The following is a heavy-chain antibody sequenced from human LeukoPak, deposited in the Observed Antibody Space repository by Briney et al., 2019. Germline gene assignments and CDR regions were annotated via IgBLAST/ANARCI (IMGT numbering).Heavy chain of an antibody. Sequence: APLKSSCKTSGYTLTGDYMHWVRQAPGQGVVWIGCINPNSGGTNYAQRFQGRVTMTRDTSISTAYMELSRLRCDDPAVYYCASGGRGDCSSTSCYETADYYYYGMDVWGQGTRVTVSS. CDR1: GYTLTGDY. V-gene: IGHV1-2*02. D-gene: IGHD2-2*01. J-gene: IGHJ6*02. CDR3: ASGGRGDCSSTSCYETADYYYYGMDV. CDR2: INPNSGGT.